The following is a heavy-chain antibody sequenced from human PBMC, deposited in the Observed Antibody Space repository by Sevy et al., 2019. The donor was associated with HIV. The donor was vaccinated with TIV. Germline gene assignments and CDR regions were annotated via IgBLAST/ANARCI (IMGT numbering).Heavy chain of an antibody. V-gene: IGHV3-30*02. CDR3: AKGDGTYYYDSSGYYNGGIDY. J-gene: IGHJ4*02. CDR2: IRYDGSNK. Sequence: GGSLRLSCAASGFTFSSYGMHWVRQAPGKGLEWVAFIRYDGSNKYYADSVKGRFTISRDNSKNTLYLQMNSLRAEDTAVYYCAKGDGTYYYDSSGYYNGGIDYWGQGTLVTVSS. D-gene: IGHD3-22*01. CDR1: GFTFSSYG.